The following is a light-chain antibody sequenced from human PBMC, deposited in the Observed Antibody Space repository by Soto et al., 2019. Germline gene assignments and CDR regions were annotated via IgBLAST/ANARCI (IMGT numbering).Light chain of an antibody. CDR2: EVS. J-gene: IGLJ1*01. CDR3: CSYAGSSTFV. V-gene: IGLV2-23*02. CDR1: SSDVGSYNL. Sequence: QSALSQPASVSRSPGQSITITCTGTSSDVGSYNLVSWYQQHAGKAPKVMIYEVSKRPSGVSNRISGSKSGNTASLTISGLQAEDEADYYCCSYAGSSTFVFGTGTKVTVL.